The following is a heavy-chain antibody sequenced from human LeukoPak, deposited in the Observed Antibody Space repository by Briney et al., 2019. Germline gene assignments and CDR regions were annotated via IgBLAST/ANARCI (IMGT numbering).Heavy chain of an antibody. CDR2: IYYSGST. Sequence: KPPETLSLTCTVSGGSISSDYWSWIRQPPGKGLEWIGYIYYSGSTNYNPSLKSRLTISVDTSKNQFSLKLSSVTAADTAVYYCARGTSSGWYALDYWGQGTLVTVSS. J-gene: IGHJ4*02. D-gene: IGHD6-19*01. V-gene: IGHV4-59*08. CDR3: ARGTSSGWYALDY. CDR1: GGSISSDY.